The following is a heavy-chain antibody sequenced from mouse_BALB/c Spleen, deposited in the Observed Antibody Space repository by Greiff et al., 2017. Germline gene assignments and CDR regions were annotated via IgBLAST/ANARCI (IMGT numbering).Heavy chain of an antibody. Sequence: EVMLVESGGGLVQPGGSRKLSCAASGFTFSSFGMHWVRQAPEKGLEWVAYISSGSSTIYYADTVKGRFTISRDNPKNTLFLQMTSLRSEDTAMYYCARSDWEWYFDVWGAGTTVTVSS. V-gene: IGHV5-17*02. D-gene: IGHD4-1*01. CDR2: ISSGSSTI. CDR3: ARSDWEWYFDV. J-gene: IGHJ1*01. CDR1: GFTFSSFG.